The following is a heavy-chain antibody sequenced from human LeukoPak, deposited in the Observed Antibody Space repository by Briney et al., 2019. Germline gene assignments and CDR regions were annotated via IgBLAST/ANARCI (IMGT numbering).Heavy chain of an antibody. CDR2: INWNGGST. V-gene: IGHV3-20*04. CDR1: GFTFDDYG. CDR3: ARVSGIAAAGTVVF. J-gene: IGHJ4*02. Sequence: GGSLRLSCAASGFTFDDYGMSWVRQAPGKGLEWVSGINWNGGSTGYADSMKGRFTISRDNAKNSLYLQMNSLRAEDTALYYCARVSGIAAAGTVVFWGQGTLVTVSS. D-gene: IGHD6-13*01.